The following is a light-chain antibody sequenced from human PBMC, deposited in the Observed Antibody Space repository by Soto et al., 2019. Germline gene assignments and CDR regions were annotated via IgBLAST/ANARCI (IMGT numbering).Light chain of an antibody. CDR1: QGVSSW. CDR3: QQANSFPWT. CDR2: AAS. J-gene: IGKJ1*01. V-gene: IGKV1-12*01. Sequence: DIQMTQSPSSVSASVGDRVTITCQAGQGVSSWLAWYQQKPGKAPKLLIYAASSLQSGVPSRFSGSGSWTDCTLTISILQPADFATYSWQQANSFPWTFGQGTKVEIK.